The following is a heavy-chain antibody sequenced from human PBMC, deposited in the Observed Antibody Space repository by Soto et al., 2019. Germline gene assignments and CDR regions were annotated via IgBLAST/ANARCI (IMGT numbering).Heavy chain of an antibody. Sequence: GGSLRLSCAASGFTFSDYYMSWIRQAPGKGLEWVSYISSSSSYTNYADSVKGRFTISRDNAKNSLYLQMNSLRAEDTAVYYCAKPQGQVVTIDAFDIWGQGTMVTVSS. D-gene: IGHD3-3*01. CDR1: GFTFSDYY. V-gene: IGHV3-11*06. CDR2: ISSSSSYT. J-gene: IGHJ3*02. CDR3: AKPQGQVVTIDAFDI.